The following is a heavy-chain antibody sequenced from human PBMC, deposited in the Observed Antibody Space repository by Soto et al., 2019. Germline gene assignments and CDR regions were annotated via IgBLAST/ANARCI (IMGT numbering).Heavy chain of an antibody. CDR3: ARGNADYYGSGSYWPY. CDR1: GGSISVYY. J-gene: IGHJ4*02. CDR2: MYNTGST. D-gene: IGHD3-10*01. Sequence: PSDTLSLTCTVSGGSISVYYWSWIRQPPGKGLEWIGYMYNTGSTVYNPSFKSRVTISVDTSKNQFSLKLSSVTAADTAVYYCARGNADYYGSGSYWPYWGQGTLVTVSS. V-gene: IGHV4-59*12.